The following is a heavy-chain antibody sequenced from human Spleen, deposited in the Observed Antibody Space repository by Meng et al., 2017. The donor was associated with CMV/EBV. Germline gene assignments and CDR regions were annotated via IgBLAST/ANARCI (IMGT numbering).Heavy chain of an antibody. CDR1: GFTFSSYS. V-gene: IGHV3-21*01. CDR2: ISSSSSYI. D-gene: IGHD3-16*02. J-gene: IGHJ4*02. CDR3: ARVRFGGVIVSDY. Sequence: GGSLRLSCAASGFTFSSYSMNWVRQAPGKGLEWVSSISSSSSYIYYADSVKGRFTISRDNAKNSLYLQMNSLRAEDTAVYYCARVRFGGVIVSDYWGQGTLVTVSS.